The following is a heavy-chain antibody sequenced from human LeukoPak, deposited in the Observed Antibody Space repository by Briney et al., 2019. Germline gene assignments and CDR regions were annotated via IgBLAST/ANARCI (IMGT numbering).Heavy chain of an antibody. CDR1: GFTFSSYA. V-gene: IGHV3-23*01. CDR3: AKDTVYDMIQGRFDP. D-gene: IGHD3-9*01. J-gene: IGHJ5*02. CDR2: ISGSGGST. Sequence: PGGSLRLSCAASGFTFSSYAMSWVRQAPGKGLEWVSAISGSGGSTYYADSVTRRFTISRENSKNTLYLQMNSLRAEDTAVYYCAKDTVYDMIQGRFDPRGQGTLVTVSS.